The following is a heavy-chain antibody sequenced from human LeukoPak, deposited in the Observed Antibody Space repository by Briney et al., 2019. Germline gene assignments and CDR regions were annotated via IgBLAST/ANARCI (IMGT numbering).Heavy chain of an antibody. CDR2: IYSGGST. Sequence: GGSLRLSCAASGFTVGSNYMSWVRQAPGKGLEWVSVIYSGGSTYYADSVKGRFTISRDNSKNTLYLQMNSLRAEDTAVYYCARDRTIFGVVGGYYYGMDVWGQGTTVTVSS. CDR1: GFTVGSNY. CDR3: ARDRTIFGVVGGYYYGMDV. J-gene: IGHJ6*02. D-gene: IGHD3-3*01. V-gene: IGHV3-66*01.